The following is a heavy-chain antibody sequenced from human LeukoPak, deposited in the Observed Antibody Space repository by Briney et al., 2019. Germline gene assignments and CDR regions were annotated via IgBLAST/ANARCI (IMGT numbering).Heavy chain of an antibody. CDR2: ISSSGSTI. J-gene: IGHJ4*02. V-gene: IGHV3-48*03. CDR3: ARETDSTIFDY. CDR1: GFTFSSYE. D-gene: IGHD2-2*01. Sequence: GGSLRLSCAASGFTFSSYEMNWVRQAPGKGLEWVSYISSSGSTIYYADSVKGRFTISRDNAKNSLYLQMSSLRAEDTAVYYCARETDSTIFDYWGQGTLVTVSS.